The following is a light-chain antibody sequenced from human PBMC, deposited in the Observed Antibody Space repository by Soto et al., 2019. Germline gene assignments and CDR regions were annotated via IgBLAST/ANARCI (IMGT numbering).Light chain of an antibody. CDR2: EGS. CDR1: SSDVGSYNL. Sequence: QSALTQPASVSGSPGQSITISCTGTSSDVGSYNLVSWYQQHPGKAPKLMIYEGSKRPSGVSNRFSGSKSGNTASLTISGLQADDETDYYCCSYISSSTQVFGTGTKLTVL. J-gene: IGLJ1*01. V-gene: IGLV2-14*02. CDR3: CSYISSSTQV.